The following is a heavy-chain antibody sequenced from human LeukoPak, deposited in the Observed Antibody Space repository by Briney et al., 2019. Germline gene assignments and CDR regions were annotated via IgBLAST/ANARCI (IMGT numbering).Heavy chain of an antibody. V-gene: IGHV3-30*18. D-gene: IGHD3-22*01. CDR2: ISYDGSNK. CDR1: GFTFSSYG. Sequence: PGRSLRLSCAASGFTFSSYGMPWVRQAPGKGLEWVAVISYDGSNKYYADSVKGRFTISRDNSKNTLYLQMNSLRAEDTAVYYCAKDWAPIVVVITPLDYWGQGTLVTVSS. J-gene: IGHJ4*02. CDR3: AKDWAPIVVVITPLDY.